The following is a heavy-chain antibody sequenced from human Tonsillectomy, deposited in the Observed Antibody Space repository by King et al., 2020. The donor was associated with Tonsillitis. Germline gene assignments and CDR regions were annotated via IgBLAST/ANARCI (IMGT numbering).Heavy chain of an antibody. V-gene: IGHV3-30-3*01. D-gene: IGHD5-24*01. CDR3: ARSRLLQSAHGMDV. CDR1: GFTFSSYA. CDR2: ISYDGSNK. Sequence: VQLVESGGGVVQPGRSLRLSCAASGFTFSSYAMHWVRQAPGKGLEWVAGISYDGSNKYYADSVKGRFTISRDNSKNTLYLQMNSLRAEDTAVYYCARSRLLQSAHGMDVWGQGDTVTVSS. J-gene: IGHJ6*02.